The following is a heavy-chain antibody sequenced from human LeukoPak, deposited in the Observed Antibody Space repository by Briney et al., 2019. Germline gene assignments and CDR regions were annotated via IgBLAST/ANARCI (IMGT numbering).Heavy chain of an antibody. CDR3: AQEGFMITFGGVIGPDY. J-gene: IGHJ4*02. CDR2: ISGSGGST. CDR1: GFTFSSYA. V-gene: IGHV3-23*01. Sequence: PGGSLRLSCAASGFTFSSYAMSWVRQAPGKGLEWVSAISGSGGSTYYADSVKGRFTISRDNSKNTLYLQMNSLRAEDTAVYYCAQEGFMITFGGVIGPDYWGQGTLVTVSS. D-gene: IGHD3-16*02.